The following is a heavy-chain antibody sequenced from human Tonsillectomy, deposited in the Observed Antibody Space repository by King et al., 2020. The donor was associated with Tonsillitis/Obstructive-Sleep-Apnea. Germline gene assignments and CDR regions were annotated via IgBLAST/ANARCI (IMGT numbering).Heavy chain of an antibody. Sequence: VQLVESGAEVRKPGSSVKVSCKASGGTFNTFPFTWVRQAPGQGLEWMGRIIPILGVAIYAQRFQGRVTITANTSTSTVYMDLSSLRSEDTAVYFCARGVYSSGWYEDYMDVGGKGTTVIVSS. CDR2: IIPILGVA. CDR1: GGTFNTFP. J-gene: IGHJ6*03. CDR3: ARGVYSSGWYEDYMDV. D-gene: IGHD6-19*01. V-gene: IGHV1-69*09.